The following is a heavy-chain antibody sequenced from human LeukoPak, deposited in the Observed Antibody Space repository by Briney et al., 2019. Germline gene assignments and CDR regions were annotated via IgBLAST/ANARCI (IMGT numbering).Heavy chain of an antibody. D-gene: IGHD1-1*01. CDR2: INPSNGDT. V-gene: IGHV1-46*01. Sequence: ASVEVSCKASGHTFTYHYIHLVRQAPGQGLEWMGIINPSNGDTNYAQRFQGRVTMTRDTSTSTVYMELSSLDSEDTAVYYCARESDVGKDFDCWGQGTLVTVSS. CDR1: GHTFTYHY. CDR3: ARESDVGKDFDC. J-gene: IGHJ4*02.